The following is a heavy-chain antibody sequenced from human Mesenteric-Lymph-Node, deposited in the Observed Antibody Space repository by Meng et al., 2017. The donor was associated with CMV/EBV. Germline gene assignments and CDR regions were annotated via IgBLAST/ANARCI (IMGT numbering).Heavy chain of an antibody. J-gene: IGHJ6*02. Sequence: GGSLRLSCAASGFIFSGSAMHWVRQASGKGLEWVSGISWNSGSIGYADSVKGRFTISRDKAKNSLYLQMNSLRAEDTALYYCAATVNLGGYYYYGLDVWGQGTTVTVSS. CDR3: AATVNLGGYYYYGLDV. CDR1: GFIFSGSA. CDR2: ISWNSGSI. V-gene: IGHV3-9*01. D-gene: IGHD4-17*01.